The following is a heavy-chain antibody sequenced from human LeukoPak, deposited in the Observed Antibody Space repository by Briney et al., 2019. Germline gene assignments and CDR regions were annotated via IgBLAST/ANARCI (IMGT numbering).Heavy chain of an antibody. Sequence: SETLSLTCTVSGGSISSYYWSWIRQPPGKGLEWIGYIYYSGSTNYNPSLKSRVTISVDTSKNQFSLKLSSVTAADTAVYYCASSFSYYYDSSGYYPYDYWGQGTLVTVSS. J-gene: IGHJ4*02. D-gene: IGHD3-22*01. V-gene: IGHV4-59*01. CDR3: ASSFSYYYDSSGYYPYDY. CDR2: IYYSGST. CDR1: GGSISSYY.